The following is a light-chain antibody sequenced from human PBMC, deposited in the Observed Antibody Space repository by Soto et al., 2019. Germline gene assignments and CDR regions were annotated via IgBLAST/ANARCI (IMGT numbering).Light chain of an antibody. CDR3: SSYTSSSARV. CDR1: SSDVGGYNY. Sequence: QSVLTQPASVSGSPGQSITISCTGTSSDVGGYNYVSWYQQYPGKAPKLMIYDVSNRPSGVSNRFSGSKSGNTAPLTISGLQAEDEADYYCSSYTSSSARVFGTGTKVTVL. CDR2: DVS. V-gene: IGLV2-14*01. J-gene: IGLJ1*01.